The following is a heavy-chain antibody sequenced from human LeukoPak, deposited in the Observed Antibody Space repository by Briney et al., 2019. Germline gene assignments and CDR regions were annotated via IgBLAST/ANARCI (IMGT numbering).Heavy chain of an antibody. CDR2: ISYDGSNK. CDR3: AKDYSGSYYSPPALDY. J-gene: IGHJ4*02. D-gene: IGHD1-26*01. V-gene: IGHV3-30*18. Sequence: GGSLRLSCAASGFTFSSYGMHWVRQAPGKGLEWVAVISYDGSNKYYVDSVKGRFTISRDNSKNTLYLQMNSLRAEDTAVYYCAKDYSGSYYSPPALDYWGQGTLVTVSS. CDR1: GFTFSSYG.